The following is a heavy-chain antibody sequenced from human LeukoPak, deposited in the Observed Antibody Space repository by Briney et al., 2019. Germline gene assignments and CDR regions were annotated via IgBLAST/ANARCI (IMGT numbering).Heavy chain of an antibody. CDR2: IYTSGST. CDR1: GGSISSGSYY. V-gene: IGHV4-61*02. D-gene: IGHD4-23*01. J-gene: IGHJ6*02. CDR3: ARDAPLGRWNYYYYYGMDV. Sequence: PSETLSLTCTVSGGSISSGSYYWSWIRQPAGKGLEWIGRIYTSGSTNYNPSLKSRVTISVDTSKNQFSLKLSSVTAADTAVYYCARDAPLGRWNYYYYYGMDVWGQGTTVTVSS.